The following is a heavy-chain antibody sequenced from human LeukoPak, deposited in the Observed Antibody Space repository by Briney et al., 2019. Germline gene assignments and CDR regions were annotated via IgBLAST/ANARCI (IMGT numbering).Heavy chain of an antibody. V-gene: IGHV3-53*01. CDR1: GFTFSIYS. D-gene: IGHD3-22*01. CDR2: LYSDGTT. J-gene: IGHJ5*02. CDR3: ARREINGYYLS. Sequence: PGGSLRLSCAASGFTFSIYSMNWVRQAPGKGLEWVSVLYSDGTTYYADSVKGRFIISRDNSRNTLSLQMHSLRAEDTAVYYCARREINGYYLSWGQGTLVTVSS.